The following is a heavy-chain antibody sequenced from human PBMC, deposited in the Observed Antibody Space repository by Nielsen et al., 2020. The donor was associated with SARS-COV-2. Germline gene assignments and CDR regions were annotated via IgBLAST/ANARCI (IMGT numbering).Heavy chain of an antibody. CDR2: INWNGGST. D-gene: IGHD2-8*01. CDR1: GFTFDDYG. V-gene: IGHV3-20*04. J-gene: IGHJ6*02. CDR3: AKDYGVSEFYYYYGMDV. Sequence: GGSLRLSCAASGFTFDDYGMSWVRQAPGKGLEWVSGINWNGGSTGYADSVKGRFTISRDNAKNSLYLQMNSLRAEDTAVYYCAKDYGVSEFYYYYGMDVWGQGTTVTVSS.